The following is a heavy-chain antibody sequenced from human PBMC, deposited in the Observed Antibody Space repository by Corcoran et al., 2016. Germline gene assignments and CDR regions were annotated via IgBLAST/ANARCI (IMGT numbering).Heavy chain of an antibody. J-gene: IGHJ6*02. CDR1: GFTFSSYS. D-gene: IGHD4-17*01. CDR3: ARDIFSGDYDPGYYGMDV. V-gene: IGHV3-48*02. Sequence: EVQLVESGGGLVQPGGSLRLSCAASGFTFSSYSMNWVRQAPGKGLEWVSYISSSSSTIYYADSVKGRFTISRDNAKNSLYLQMNSLRDEDTAVYYCARDIFSGDYDPGYYGMDVWGQGTTVTVSS. CDR2: ISSSSSTI.